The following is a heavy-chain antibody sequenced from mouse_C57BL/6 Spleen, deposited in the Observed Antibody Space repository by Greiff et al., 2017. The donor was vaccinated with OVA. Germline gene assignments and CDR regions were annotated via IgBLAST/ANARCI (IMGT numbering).Heavy chain of an antibody. Sequence: EVHLVESGGGLVQPKGSLKLSCAASGFSFNTYAMNWVRQAPGKGLEWVARIRSKSNNYATYYADSVKDRFTISRDDSESMLYLHMNNLKTEATAMYYCVRQADYGSWYFDVWGTGTTVTVSS. CDR2: IRSKSNNYAT. CDR3: VRQADYGSWYFDV. D-gene: IGHD1-1*01. CDR1: GFSFNTYA. J-gene: IGHJ1*03. V-gene: IGHV10-1*01.